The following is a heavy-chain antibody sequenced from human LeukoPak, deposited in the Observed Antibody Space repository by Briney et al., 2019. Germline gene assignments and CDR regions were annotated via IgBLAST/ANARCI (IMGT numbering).Heavy chain of an antibody. J-gene: IGHJ4*02. Sequence: SETLSLTCAVYGGSFSGYFWTWIRQPPGKGLEWIGEVNHSGRTNYNPSLKSRVTISVDTSKNQFSLNLRSVTAADTAVYYCARGQFQRDYWGQGTLVTVSS. CDR3: ARGQFQRDY. CDR2: VNHSGRT. CDR1: GGSFSGYF. V-gene: IGHV4-34*01.